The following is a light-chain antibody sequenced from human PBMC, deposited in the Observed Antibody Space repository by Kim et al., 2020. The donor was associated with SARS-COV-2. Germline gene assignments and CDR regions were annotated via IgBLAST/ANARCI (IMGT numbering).Light chain of an antibody. CDR1: IRDVGAFYC. CDR3: TSFAGDNKNHV. V-gene: IGLV2-8*01. J-gene: IGLJ1*01. Sequence: QSVTVSCFGPIRDVGAFYCVFWYQQYPVNAPKLIIFEVTKRPSGVPARFSGSTSGNTASLTVSVLQAEDEANYYCTSFAGDNKNHVFGTGTKVTVL. CDR2: EVT.